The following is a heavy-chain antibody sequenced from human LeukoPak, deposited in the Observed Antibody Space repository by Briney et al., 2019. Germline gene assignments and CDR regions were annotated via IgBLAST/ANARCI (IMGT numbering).Heavy chain of an antibody. D-gene: IGHD2-2*01. CDR2: IYYSGST. CDR1: GGSISSSSYY. V-gene: IGHV4-39*01. J-gene: IGHJ5*02. Sequence: SETLSLTCTVSGGSISSSSYYWGWIRQPPGKGLEWIGSIYYSGSTYYNPSLKSRVTISVDTSKNQFSLKLSSVTAADTAVYYCARGLLPATTLNWFDPWGQGTLVTVSS. CDR3: ARGLLPATTLNWFDP.